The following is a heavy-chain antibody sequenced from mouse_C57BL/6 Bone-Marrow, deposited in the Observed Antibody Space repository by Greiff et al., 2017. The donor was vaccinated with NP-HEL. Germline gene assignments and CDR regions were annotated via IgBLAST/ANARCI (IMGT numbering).Heavy chain of an antibody. D-gene: IGHD2-12*01. CDR3: ARDLTLPWYFDV. V-gene: IGHV5-4*01. Sequence: DVQLVESGGGLVKPGGSLKLSCAASGFTFSSYAMSWVRQTPEKRLEWVATISDGGSYTYYPDNVKGRFTISRDNAKNNLYLQMSHLKSEDTAMYYCARDLTLPWYFDVWGTGTTVTVSS. J-gene: IGHJ1*03. CDR1: GFTFSSYA. CDR2: ISDGGSYT.